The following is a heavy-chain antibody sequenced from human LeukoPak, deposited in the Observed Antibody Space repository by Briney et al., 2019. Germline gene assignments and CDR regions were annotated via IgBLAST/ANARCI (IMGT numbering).Heavy chain of an antibody. Sequence: PSETLSLTCAVYGGSFSGYYWSWIRQPPGKGLEWIGEINHSGSTNYNPSLKSRVTISVDTSENQFSLKLSSVTAADTAVYYCARHLGAIAAAGTGGYFDYWGQGTLVTVSS. J-gene: IGHJ4*02. CDR3: ARHLGAIAAAGTGGYFDY. CDR2: INHSGST. V-gene: IGHV4-34*01. D-gene: IGHD6-13*01. CDR1: GGSFSGYY.